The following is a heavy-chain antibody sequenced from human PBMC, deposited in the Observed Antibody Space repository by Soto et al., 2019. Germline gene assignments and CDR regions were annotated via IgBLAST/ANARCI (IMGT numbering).Heavy chain of an antibody. D-gene: IGHD5-12*01. Sequence: GGSLRLSCAASGYPFSSYAMSWVRQAPGKGLEWVSAISGSGGSTYYADSVKGRFTISRDNSKNTLYLQMNSLRAEDTAVYYCAKGNGGRRDGYKPQKSYFDYWGQGTLVTVSS. CDR2: ISGSGGST. CDR1: GYPFSSYA. V-gene: IGHV3-23*01. CDR3: AKGNGGRRDGYKPQKSYFDY. J-gene: IGHJ4*02.